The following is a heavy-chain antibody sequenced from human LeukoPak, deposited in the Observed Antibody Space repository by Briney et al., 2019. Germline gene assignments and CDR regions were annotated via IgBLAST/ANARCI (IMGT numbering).Heavy chain of an antibody. V-gene: IGHV3-9*01. J-gene: IGHJ4*02. CDR2: ISWNSGSI. CDR1: GFTFDDYA. CDR3: AKGSDYDILTGYPYYFDY. Sequence: GRSLRLSCAASGFTFDDYAMHWVRQAPGKSLEWVSGISWNSGSIGYADSVKGRFTISRDNAKNSLYLQMNSLRAEDTALYYCAKGSDYDILTGYPYYFDYWGQGTLVTVSS. D-gene: IGHD3-9*01.